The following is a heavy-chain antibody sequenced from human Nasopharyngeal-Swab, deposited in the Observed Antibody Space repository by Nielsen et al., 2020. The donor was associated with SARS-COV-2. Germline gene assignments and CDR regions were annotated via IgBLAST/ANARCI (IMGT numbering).Heavy chain of an antibody. J-gene: IGHJ6*03. CDR1: GYTFTSYG. V-gene: IGHV1-18*04. Sequence: ASVKVSCKASGYTFTSYGISWVRQAPGQGLEWMGWISAYNGNTNYAQKFQGRVTMTRDTSTSTVYMELSSLRSEDTAVYYCARGPADCSGGSCYASHMDVWGKGTTVTVSS. CDR2: ISAYNGNT. D-gene: IGHD2-15*01. CDR3: ARGPADCSGGSCYASHMDV.